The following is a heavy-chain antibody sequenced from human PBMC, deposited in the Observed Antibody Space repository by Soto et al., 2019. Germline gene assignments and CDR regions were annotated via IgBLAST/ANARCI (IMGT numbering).Heavy chain of an antibody. CDR1: GGTFSSYA. D-gene: IGHD3-22*01. CDR3: ATALPNYYDSSGYSSIHYYYYGMDV. J-gene: IGHJ6*02. CDR2: IIPIFGTA. Sequence: GASVKVSCKASGGTFSSYAISWVRQAPGQGLEWMGGIIPIFGTANYAQKFQGRVTITADESTSTAYMELSSLRSEDTAVYYCATALPNYYDSSGYSSIHYYYYGMDVWGQGTTVTVSS. V-gene: IGHV1-69*13.